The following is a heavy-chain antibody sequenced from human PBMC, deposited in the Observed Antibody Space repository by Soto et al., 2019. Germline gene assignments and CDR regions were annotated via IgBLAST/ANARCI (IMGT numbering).Heavy chain of an antibody. J-gene: IGHJ4*02. D-gene: IGHD6-13*01. Sequence: QLQLQESGSGLVKPSQTLSLTCAVSGGSISSGGYSWSWIRQPPGKGLEWIGYIYHSGSTYYNPSLKSRXXIXVXXSKNQFSLKLSSVTAADTAVYYCARFIAAAGTPDYWGQGTLVTVSS. CDR1: GGSISSGGYS. CDR2: IYHSGST. CDR3: ARFIAAAGTPDY. V-gene: IGHV4-30-2*01.